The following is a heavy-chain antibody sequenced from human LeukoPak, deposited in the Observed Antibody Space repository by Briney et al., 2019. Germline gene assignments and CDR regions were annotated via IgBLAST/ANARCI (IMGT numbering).Heavy chain of an antibody. J-gene: IGHJ4*02. Sequence: PSETLSLICAVYGRSFSGYYWSWIRQPPGKGLEWIGEINHSGSTNYNPSLKSRVTISVDTSKNQFSLKLSSVTAADTAVYYCARARITIFGVVSLDYWGQGTLVTVSS. CDR3: ARARITIFGVVSLDY. V-gene: IGHV4-34*01. CDR1: GRSFSGYY. D-gene: IGHD3-3*01. CDR2: INHSGST.